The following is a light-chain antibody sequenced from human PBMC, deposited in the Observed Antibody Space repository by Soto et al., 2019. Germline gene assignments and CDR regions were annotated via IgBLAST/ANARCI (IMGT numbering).Light chain of an antibody. Sequence: QSVLTQPPSASGTPGQRVTISCSGSSSNIGSHTLNWYQQVPGTAPKLLIFTNNLRPSGVPDRFSASKSGASASLAISGLQSEDEAEYYCAAWDDSLNGYVFGTGTKVTVL. CDR3: AAWDDSLNGYV. V-gene: IGLV1-44*01. J-gene: IGLJ1*01. CDR1: SSNIGSHT. CDR2: TNN.